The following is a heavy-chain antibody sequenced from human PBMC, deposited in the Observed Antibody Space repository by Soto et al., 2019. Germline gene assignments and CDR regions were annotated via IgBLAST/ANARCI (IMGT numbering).Heavy chain of an antibody. J-gene: IGHJ4*02. CDR2: FHPSGGST. CDR1: GYTFTSYN. V-gene: IGHV1-46*03. Sequence: QVQLVQSGAEVKKPGASVKVSCKASGYTFTSYNMHWVRQAPGQGLEWMGIFHPSGGSTTYAQKFQGRVTMTRDTSTSTVYMELSSLRSEDTAMYYCARGSSSSYSPFDYWGQGTLVTVSS. CDR3: ARGSSSSYSPFDY. D-gene: IGHD6-13*01.